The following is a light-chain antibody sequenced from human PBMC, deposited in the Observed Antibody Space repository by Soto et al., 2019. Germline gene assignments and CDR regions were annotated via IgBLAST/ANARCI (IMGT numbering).Light chain of an antibody. CDR2: AAS. Sequence: DIQMTQSPSSLSSSVVDRFTITCRASQGISSWLAWYQQKPGKAPKLLIYAASSLQSGVPSRFSGSGSGTEFTLTISSLQPDDFATYYCQHYNSYSEAFGQGTKVDIK. J-gene: IGKJ1*01. CDR3: QHYNSYSEA. V-gene: IGKV1D-16*01. CDR1: QGISSW.